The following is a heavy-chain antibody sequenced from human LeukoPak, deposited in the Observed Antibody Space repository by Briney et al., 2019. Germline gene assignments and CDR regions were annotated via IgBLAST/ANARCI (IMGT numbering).Heavy chain of an antibody. J-gene: IGHJ4*02. CDR1: GYTFTSYY. CDR3: AREGDCSSTSCYSIDY. D-gene: IGHD2-2*01. CDR2: INPSGGST. V-gene: IGHV1-46*01. Sequence: ASVKLSCKASGYTFTSYYMHWVRQAPGQGLEWMGIINPSGGSTSYAQKFQGRVTMTRDTSTSTVYMELSSLRSEDTAVYYCAREGDCSSTSCYSIDYWGQGTLVTVSS.